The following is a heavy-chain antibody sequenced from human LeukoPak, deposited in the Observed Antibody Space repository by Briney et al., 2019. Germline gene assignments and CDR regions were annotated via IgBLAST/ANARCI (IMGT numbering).Heavy chain of an antibody. V-gene: IGHV3-66*04. D-gene: IGHD4-17*01. CDR2: IRSDGTT. CDR3: ARRRGGYGEGELDY. CDR1: GLIASNKY. Sequence: PGGSLRLSCAASGLIASNKYMSWVRQAPGEGLEWVSTIRSDGTTDYADSVKGRFTISRDDSKNTLYLQMNSLRVEDTAVYSCARRRGGYGEGELDYWGQGTLVTVSS. J-gene: IGHJ4*02.